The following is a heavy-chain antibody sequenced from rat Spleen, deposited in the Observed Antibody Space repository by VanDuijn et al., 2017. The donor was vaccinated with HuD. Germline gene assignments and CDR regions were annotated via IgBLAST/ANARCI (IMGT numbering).Heavy chain of an antibody. Sequence: QVQLKESGPGLVQPSQTLSLTCTVSGFSLTNYHVGWVRQSPGNGLEWMGVIWTGGTTAYHSSFNSRLSVSRDISKSQVFLRMNSLQTEDTATYYCVRANRESYAHFDYWGQGVVVTVSS. CDR1: GFSLTNYH. CDR3: VRANRESYAHFDY. D-gene: IGHD1-12*01. CDR2: IWTGGTT. V-gene: IGHV2-43*01. J-gene: IGHJ2*01.